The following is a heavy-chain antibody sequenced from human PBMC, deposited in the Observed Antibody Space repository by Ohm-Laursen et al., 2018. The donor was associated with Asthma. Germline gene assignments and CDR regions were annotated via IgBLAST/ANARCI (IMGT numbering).Heavy chain of an antibody. CDR2: IKPDGTEN. CDR1: GFPFNTSW. D-gene: IGHD1-1*01. Sequence: ETLSLTCAASGFPFNTSWMTWVRQVPGKGLEWVANIKPDGTENAYLDSVRGRFTISKDNAKNSLFLQMNSLRGEDTALYYCARDSGWNALDYWGQGTLVSVSS. J-gene: IGHJ4*02. CDR3: ARDSGWNALDY. V-gene: IGHV3-7*05.